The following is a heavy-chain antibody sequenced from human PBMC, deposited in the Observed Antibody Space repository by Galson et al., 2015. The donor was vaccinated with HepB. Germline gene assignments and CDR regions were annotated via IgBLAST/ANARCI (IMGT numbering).Heavy chain of an antibody. Sequence: SLRLSCAASGFTFSSYAMSWVRQAPGKGLEWVSAISGSGGSTYYADSVEGRFTISRDNAKNSLYLQMNSLRAEDTAVYYCARDLRRPYSYYYYGMDVWGQGTTVTVSS. D-gene: IGHD1-1*01. V-gene: IGHV3-23*01. J-gene: IGHJ6*02. CDR1: GFTFSSYA. CDR3: ARDLRRPYSYYYYGMDV. CDR2: ISGSGGST.